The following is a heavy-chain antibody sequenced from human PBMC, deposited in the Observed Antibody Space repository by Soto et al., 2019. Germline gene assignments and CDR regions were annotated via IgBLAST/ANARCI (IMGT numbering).Heavy chain of an antibody. CDR3: ARDRYDILTGYYYFDY. CDR1: GFTFSSYA. D-gene: IGHD3-9*01. Sequence: PGGSLRLSCADSGFTFSSYAMHWVRQAPGKGLEWVAVISYDGSNKYYADSVKGRFTISRDNSKSTLYLQMNSLRAEDTAVYYCARDRYDILTGYYYFDYWGQGTLVTVSS. J-gene: IGHJ4*02. CDR2: ISYDGSNK. V-gene: IGHV3-30-3*01.